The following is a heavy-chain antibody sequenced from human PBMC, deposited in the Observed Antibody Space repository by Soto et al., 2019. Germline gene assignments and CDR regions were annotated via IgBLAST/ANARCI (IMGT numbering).Heavy chain of an antibody. CDR1: GFTFSDYW. D-gene: IGHD6-19*01. CDR3: ARVLWDSSAWYRLNY. V-gene: IGHV3-7*03. CDR2: IKQDGTEK. Sequence: QAGGSLRLSCAASGFTFSDYWMTWVRQAPGKGLEWVANIKQDGTEKYYVASVNGRFTISRDDAENSLYLQMNSLRAEDTAVYYCARVLWDSSAWYRLNYWGQGTLVTVSS. J-gene: IGHJ4*02.